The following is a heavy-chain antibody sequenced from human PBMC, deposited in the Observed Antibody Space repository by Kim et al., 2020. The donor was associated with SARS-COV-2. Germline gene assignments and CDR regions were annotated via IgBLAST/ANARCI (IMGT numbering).Heavy chain of an antibody. D-gene: IGHD3-9*01. V-gene: IGHV3-48*04. J-gene: IGHJ4*02. CDR1: GFTFSSYS. CDR3: AREAYYDILTGFERSHYFDY. CDR2: ISSSSSTI. Sequence: GGSRRLSCAASGFTFSSYSMNWVRQAPGKGLEWVSYISSSSSTIYYADSVKGRFTISRDNAKNSLYLQMNSLRAEDTAVYYCAREAYYDILTGFERSHYFDYWGQGTLVTVSS.